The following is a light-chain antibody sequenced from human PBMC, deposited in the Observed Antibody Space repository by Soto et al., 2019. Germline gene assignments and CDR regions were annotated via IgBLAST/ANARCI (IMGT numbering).Light chain of an antibody. V-gene: IGKV3-15*01. Sequence: EIVMTQSPATLSVSPGDRATLSCRASQSVSSNLAWYQQKPGQAPRLLIYGASTRPTGTPARFSGSGSGTEFTLTISSLQSEDFAVYYCQHYYSIPWTFGQGTKVEIK. J-gene: IGKJ1*01. CDR3: QHYYSIPWT. CDR1: QSVSSN. CDR2: GAS.